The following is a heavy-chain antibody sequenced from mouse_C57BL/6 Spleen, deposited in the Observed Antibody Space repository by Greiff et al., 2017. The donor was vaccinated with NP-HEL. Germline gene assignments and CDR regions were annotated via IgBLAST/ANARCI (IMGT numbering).Heavy chain of an antibody. V-gene: IGHV5-9-1*02. CDR1: GFTFSSYA. CDR3: TTITTVVAYYAMDY. Sequence: DVMLVESGEGLVKPGGSLKLSCAASGFTFSSYAMSWVRQTPEKRLEWVAYISSGGDYIYYADTVKGRFTISRDNARNTLYLQMSSLKSEDTAMYYCTTITTVVAYYAMDYWGQRTSVTVSS. D-gene: IGHD1-1*01. CDR2: ISSGGDYI. J-gene: IGHJ4*01.